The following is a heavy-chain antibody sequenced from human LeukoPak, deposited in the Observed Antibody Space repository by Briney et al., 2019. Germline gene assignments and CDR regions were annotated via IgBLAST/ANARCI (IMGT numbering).Heavy chain of an antibody. CDR1: GYTFTSYG. CDR3: ARESGWYYDY. CDR2: INPNSGGT. D-gene: IGHD6-19*01. J-gene: IGHJ4*02. V-gene: IGHV1-2*02. Sequence: VASVKVSCKASGYTFTSYGINWVRQAPGQGLEWMGWINPNSGGTKYAQKFQGRVTMTRDTSISTAYMELSRLRSDDTAMYYCARESGWYYDYWGQGTLVTVSS.